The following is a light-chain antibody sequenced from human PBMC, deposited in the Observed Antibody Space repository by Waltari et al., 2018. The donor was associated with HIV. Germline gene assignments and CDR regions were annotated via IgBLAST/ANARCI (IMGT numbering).Light chain of an antibody. CDR3: QVWDSSSDRYWV. CDR1: NIGSKR. CDR2: DDS. V-gene: IGLV3-21*04. Sequence: SYVLTQPPSVSMAPGKTARITCGGNNIGSKRVHWYQQKPGQAPVLVIHDDSDRPSGIPERFSGSNSGNTATLTISRVEAGDEADYYCQVWDSSSDRYWVFGGGTKLTVL. J-gene: IGLJ3*02.